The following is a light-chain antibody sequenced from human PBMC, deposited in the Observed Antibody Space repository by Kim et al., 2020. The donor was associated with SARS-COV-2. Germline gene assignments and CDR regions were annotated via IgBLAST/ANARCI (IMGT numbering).Light chain of an antibody. Sequence: PGESVTLSCRASQSIRRNLAWYQRKPGQPPRLLIYGASIGATGIPARFSGSGSGTEFTLTISSLQSDDFAVYYCQQYNKWPPLTFGGGTKVDIK. J-gene: IGKJ4*01. CDR3: QQYNKWPPLT. CDR2: GAS. V-gene: IGKV3-15*01. CDR1: QSIRRN.